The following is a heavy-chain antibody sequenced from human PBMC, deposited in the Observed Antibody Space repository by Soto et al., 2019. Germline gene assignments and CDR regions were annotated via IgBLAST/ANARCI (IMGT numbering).Heavy chain of an antibody. V-gene: IGHV3-53*01. CDR3: ARDHRGSSSWYSGGSYYFDY. CDR1: GFTVSSNY. J-gene: IGHJ4*02. CDR2: IYSGGST. Sequence: EVQLVESGGGLIQPGGSLRLSCAASGFTVSSNYMSWVRQAPGKGLEWVSVIYSGGSTYYADSVKGRFTISRDNSKNTLYLQMNSLRAEDTAVYYCARDHRGSSSWYSGGSYYFDYWGQGTLVTVSS. D-gene: IGHD6-13*01.